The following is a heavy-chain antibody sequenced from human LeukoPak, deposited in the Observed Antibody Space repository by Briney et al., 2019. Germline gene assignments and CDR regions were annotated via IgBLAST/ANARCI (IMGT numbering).Heavy chain of an antibody. CDR1: GFTFSSYS. D-gene: IGHD3-3*01. Sequence: TGGSLRLSCAASGFTFSSYSMNWVRQAPGKGLEWVSSISSSSSYIYYADSVKGRFTISRDNAKNSLYLQMNSLRAEDTAVYYCARALDYDFWSGTPAGYWGQGTLVTVSS. V-gene: IGHV3-21*01. CDR2: ISSSSSYI. J-gene: IGHJ4*02. CDR3: ARALDYDFWSGTPAGY.